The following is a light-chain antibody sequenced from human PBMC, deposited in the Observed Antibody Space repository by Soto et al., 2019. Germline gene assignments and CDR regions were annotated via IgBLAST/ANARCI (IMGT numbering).Light chain of an antibody. Sequence: DIQMTQSPSTLSASVGDRVTITCRASQSISSWLAWYQQKPGQAPKLLIYDASSLETGVPSRFSGRGSGTEFTLTISSLQPDDFATYYCQQYNSYSLTFGQGTKVEIK. CDR1: QSISSW. V-gene: IGKV1-5*01. CDR2: DAS. J-gene: IGKJ1*01. CDR3: QQYNSYSLT.